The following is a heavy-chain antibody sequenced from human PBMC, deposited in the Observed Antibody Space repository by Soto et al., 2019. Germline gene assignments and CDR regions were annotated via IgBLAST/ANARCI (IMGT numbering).Heavy chain of an antibody. CDR1: GITFRSYD. D-gene: IGHD1-26*01. CDR2: IDTAGDT. J-gene: IGHJ6*02. Sequence: EVQLVESGGGLVQPGGSLRLSCAASGITFRSYDMPWVRQATGKGLEWVSRIDTAGDTYYPGSVKGRFTISRENAKNSLYLQMNSLRAGDTAVYYCARLGGATSSYYYYGMDVWGQGTTVTVSS. CDR3: ARLGGATSSYYYYGMDV. V-gene: IGHV3-13*01.